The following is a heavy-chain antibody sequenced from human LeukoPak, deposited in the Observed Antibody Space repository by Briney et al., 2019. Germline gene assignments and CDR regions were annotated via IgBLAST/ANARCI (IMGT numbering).Heavy chain of an antibody. D-gene: IGHD3-16*01. CDR3: AGSKYGSWLGEP. J-gene: IGHJ5*02. V-gene: IGHV1-46*03. CDR2: INPSGDST. CDR1: GYSSTSYY. Sequence: ASVKVSCKASGYSSTSYYMHWVRKAPGQGLEWMGVINPSGDSTTYAQRFQGRVTMTRDTSTSTVYMELSSLRSEDTAVYYCAGSKYGSWLGEPWGQGALVTVSS.